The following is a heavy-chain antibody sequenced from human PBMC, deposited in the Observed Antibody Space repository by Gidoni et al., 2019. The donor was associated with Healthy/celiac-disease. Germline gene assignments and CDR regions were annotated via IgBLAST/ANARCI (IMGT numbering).Heavy chain of an antibody. V-gene: IGHV1-69*01. CDR3: ARGYGEPRILYYYYYYMDV. CDR2: IIPIFGTA. Sequence: QVQLVQSGAEVKKPGSAVKVSCKASGGTFSSDAISWVRQAPGQGLEWMGGIIPIFGTANYAQKFQGRVTITADESTSTAYMELRSLRSEDTAVYYCARGYGEPRILYYYYYYMDVWGKGTTVTVSS. CDR1: GGTFSSDA. D-gene: IGHD2-15*01. J-gene: IGHJ6*03.